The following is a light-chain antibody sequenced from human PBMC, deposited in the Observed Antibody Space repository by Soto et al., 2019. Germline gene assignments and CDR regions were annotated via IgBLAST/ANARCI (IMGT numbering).Light chain of an antibody. CDR3: QQYNSYQWT. J-gene: IGKJ1*01. CDR2: DAS. Sequence: DFQMTQSPSTLSASVGDRVTITCRASQNIRSRLAWFQQKPGKAPKLLIYDASSLESGVPQRFSGSGSGTEFTLTISSLQPDDFATYYCQQYNSYQWTFGQGTKVDIK. V-gene: IGKV1-5*01. CDR1: QNIRSR.